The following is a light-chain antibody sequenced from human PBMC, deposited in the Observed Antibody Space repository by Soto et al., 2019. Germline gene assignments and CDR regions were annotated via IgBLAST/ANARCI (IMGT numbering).Light chain of an antibody. J-gene: IGKJ1*01. V-gene: IGKV1-39*01. CDR2: GAS. Sequence: DIQMTQSPSSLSASVGDRVAITCRASQSISNYLNWYQHKPGKAPQLLIYGASSLQSGVPSRFSGSGSGTDFTLIITGLQPEDFATYSGQEGYSSSRTFGQGTTVEIK. CDR3: QEGYSSSRT. CDR1: QSISNY.